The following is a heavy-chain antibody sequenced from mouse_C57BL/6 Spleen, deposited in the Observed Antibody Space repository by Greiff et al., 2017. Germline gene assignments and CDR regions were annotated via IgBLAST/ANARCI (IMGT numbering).Heavy chain of an antibody. Sequence: QVQLQQPGAELVMPGASVKLSCKASGYTFTSYWMHWVKQRPGQGLEWIGEIDPSDSYTNYNQKFKGKSTLTVDKSSSTAYMQPSSLTSEDSAVYYCSSSEGRLYVYYFDYWGQGTTLTVSS. CDR3: SSSEGRLYVYYFDY. V-gene: IGHV1-69*01. J-gene: IGHJ2*01. D-gene: IGHD2-12*01. CDR2: IDPSDSYT. CDR1: GYTFTSYW.